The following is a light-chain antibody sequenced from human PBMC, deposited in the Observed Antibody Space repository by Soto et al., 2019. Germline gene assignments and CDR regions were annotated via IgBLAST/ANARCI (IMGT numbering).Light chain of an antibody. CDR2: LNSDGSH. CDR1: SGHSSYA. CDR3: QTWGTGVQV. Sequence: QLVLTQSPSASASLGASVKLTCTLSSGHSSYAIAWHQQQPEKGPRYLMKLNSDGSHNKGDGIPDRFSGSSSGAEGYLTISSLQSEDEADYYCQTWGTGVQVFGGGTKLTVL. V-gene: IGLV4-69*01. J-gene: IGLJ3*02.